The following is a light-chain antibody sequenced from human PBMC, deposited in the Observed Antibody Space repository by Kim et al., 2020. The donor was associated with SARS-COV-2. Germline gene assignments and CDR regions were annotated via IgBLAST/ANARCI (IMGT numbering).Light chain of an antibody. CDR3: NSRDSSTNNLV. CDR2: GKG. Sequence: SSELTQDPAVSVALGQTVRITCQGDSLRRYYASWYQQKPGQAPVVVIYGKGNRPSGIPDRFSGSSSGNTASLTITRAQAEDEADYYCNSRDSSTNNLVFGGGTQLTVL. J-gene: IGLJ2*01. V-gene: IGLV3-19*01. CDR1: SLRRYY.